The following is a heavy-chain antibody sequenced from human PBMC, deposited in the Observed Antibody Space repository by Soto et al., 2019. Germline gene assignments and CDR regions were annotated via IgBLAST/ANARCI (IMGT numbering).Heavy chain of an antibody. J-gene: IGHJ4*02. CDR2: IIPIFGTA. Sequence: SVNVSCKSSGGTLSSCSSSWVRQSPGQGLEWMGGIIPIFGTANYAQKFQGRVTITADESTSTAYMELSSLRSEDTAVYYCARDRGPSSSPRGFGNFAYWGQGTLVTVSS. D-gene: IGHD6-13*01. CDR1: GGTLSSCS. CDR3: ARDRGPSSSPRGFGNFAY. V-gene: IGHV1-69*13.